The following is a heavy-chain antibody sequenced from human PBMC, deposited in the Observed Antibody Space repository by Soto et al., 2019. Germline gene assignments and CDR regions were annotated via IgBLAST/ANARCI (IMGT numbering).Heavy chain of an antibody. D-gene: IGHD2-2*01. CDR2: ISSSSSYI. Sequence: GGSLRLSCAASGFTFSSYSMNWVHQAPGKGLEWVSSISSSSSYIYYADSVKGRFTISRDNAKNSLYLQMNSLRAEDTAVYYCARDGWVVPAGMKLDYYYYGMDVWGQGTTVTVSS. CDR3: ARDGWVVPAGMKLDYYYYGMDV. V-gene: IGHV3-21*01. CDR1: GFTFSSYS. J-gene: IGHJ6*02.